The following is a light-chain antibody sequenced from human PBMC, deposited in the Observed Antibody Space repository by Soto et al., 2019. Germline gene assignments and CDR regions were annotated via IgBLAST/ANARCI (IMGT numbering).Light chain of an antibody. CDR3: QQSNSYLRT. CDR1: QSISSW. CDR2: KAS. J-gene: IGKJ1*01. Sequence: DIQMTQSPSTLSASVGDRVTITCRASQSISSWLAWYQQKPGKAPKLLIYKASTLESGVPSRFSGSGSGTEFTLTISSLQPDEFATYDCQQSNSYLRTFGQGTKVDIK. V-gene: IGKV1-5*03.